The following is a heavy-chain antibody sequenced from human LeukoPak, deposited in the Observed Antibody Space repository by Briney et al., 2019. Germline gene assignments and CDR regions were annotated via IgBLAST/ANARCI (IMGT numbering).Heavy chain of an antibody. V-gene: IGHV4-34*01. CDR3: ARRLGPRGRYNWFDP. J-gene: IGHJ5*02. CDR2: INHSGST. CDR1: GGSFSGYY. D-gene: IGHD3-16*01. Sequence: SETLSLTCAVYGGSFSGYYWSWIRQPPGKGLEWIGEINHSGSTNYNPSLKSRVTISVDTSKNQFSLKLSSVTAADTAVYYRARRLGPRGRYNWFDPWGQGTLVTVSS.